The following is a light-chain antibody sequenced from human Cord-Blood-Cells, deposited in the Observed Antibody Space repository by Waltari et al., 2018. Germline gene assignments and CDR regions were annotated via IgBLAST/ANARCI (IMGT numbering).Light chain of an antibody. J-gene: IGLJ1*01. CDR2: EGS. CDR3: CSYAGGSTSV. V-gene: IGLV2-23*01. Sequence: QSALTQPASVSGSPGQSITISCTGTSSDVGSYNLVSWYQQHPGKAPKLMIYEGSKRPSGVSNRFAGSKSGNTASLTISGRRAEDEADYYCCSYAGGSTSVYGTGTKVTVL. CDR1: SSDVGSYNL.